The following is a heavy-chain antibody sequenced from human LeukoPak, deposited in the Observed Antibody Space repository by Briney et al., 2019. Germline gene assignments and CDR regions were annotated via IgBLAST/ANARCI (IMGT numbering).Heavy chain of an antibody. CDR2: ISYDGSNK. D-gene: IGHD5-12*01. CDR3: AKDLKMVATSGGDWFDP. V-gene: IGHV3-30*18. Sequence: GGSLRLSCAASGFTFSSYGMHWVRQAPGKGLEWVAVISYDGSNKYYADSVKGRFTISRDNSKNTLYLQMNSLRAEDTAVYYCAKDLKMVATSGGDWFDPWGQGTLVTVSS. CDR1: GFTFSSYG. J-gene: IGHJ5*02.